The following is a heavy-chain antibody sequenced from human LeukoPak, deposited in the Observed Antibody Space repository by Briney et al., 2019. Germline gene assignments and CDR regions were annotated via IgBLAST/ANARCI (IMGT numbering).Heavy chain of an antibody. CDR3: AKAGSSGYYYYFDY. D-gene: IGHD3-22*01. CDR2: IDQDGSEK. V-gene: IGHV3-7*01. CDR1: RFTFSNYW. J-gene: IGHJ4*02. Sequence: GGSLRLSCAASRFTFSNYWMSWVRQAPGKGLEWVANIDQDGSEKYYAESVKGRFTISRDNAKNSLHLQINSLRADDTAVYYCAKAGSSGYYYYFDYWGQGTLVTVSS.